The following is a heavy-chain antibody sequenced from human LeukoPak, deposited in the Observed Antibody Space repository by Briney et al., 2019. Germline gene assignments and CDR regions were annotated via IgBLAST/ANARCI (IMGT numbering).Heavy chain of an antibody. CDR1: GFTFSSYA. Sequence: GGSLRLSCAASGFTFSSYAMSWVRQAPGKGLEWVSAISGSGGSTYYADSVKGRFTISRDNSKNTLYLQMNNLRAEDTAVYYCAKDRSYDSSGYYYYYFDYWGQGTLVTVSS. D-gene: IGHD3-22*01. CDR3: AKDRSYDSSGYYYYYFDY. J-gene: IGHJ4*02. V-gene: IGHV3-23*01. CDR2: ISGSGGST.